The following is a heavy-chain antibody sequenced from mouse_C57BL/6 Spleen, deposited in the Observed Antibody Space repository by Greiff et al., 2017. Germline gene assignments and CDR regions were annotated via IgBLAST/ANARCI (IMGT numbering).Heavy chain of an antibody. J-gene: IGHJ3*01. CDR1: GYTFTSYW. Sequence: QVQLQQPGAELVRPGSSVKLSCKASGYTFTSYWMDWVKQRPGQGLEWIGNIYPSDSETHYNQKFKGKATLTVDKSSSTPYMQLSSLTSEDSAVYCCAVGKGEGLAYWGQGTLVTVSA. V-gene: IGHV1-61*01. CDR2: IYPSDSET. CDR3: AVGKGEGLAY. D-gene: IGHD3-3*01.